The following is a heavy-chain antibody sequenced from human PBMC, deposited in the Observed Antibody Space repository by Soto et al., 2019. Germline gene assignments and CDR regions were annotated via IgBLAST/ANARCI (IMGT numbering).Heavy chain of an antibody. V-gene: IGHV1-46*01. J-gene: IGHJ4*02. Sequence: ALVKVSCKTSGYSFTSYFMHWVRQAPGQGLEWMGIINPSGGSTNYAQKLQGRVSMTRDRSTSTVHMELSSLRSDDTAMYYCAREYGNYDSSGYYAYWGQGTLVTVSS. CDR1: GYSFTSYF. CDR2: INPSGGST. D-gene: IGHD3-22*01. CDR3: AREYGNYDSSGYYAY.